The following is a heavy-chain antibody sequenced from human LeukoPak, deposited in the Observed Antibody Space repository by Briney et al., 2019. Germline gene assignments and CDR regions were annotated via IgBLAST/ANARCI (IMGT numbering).Heavy chain of an antibody. CDR3: ATRNFGDYGAFDI. D-gene: IGHD4-17*01. J-gene: IGHJ3*02. V-gene: IGHV1-24*01. CDR1: GYTLSDLA. CDR2: LDPEDGEA. Sequence: GASVKVSCKVSGYTLSDLAMHWVRQAPGKGLEWMGGLDPEDGEAIYAQPLQGRVTMTEDTSSDTAYKVLSSLRSEDTAVYYCATRNFGDYGAFDIWGQGTMVTVPS.